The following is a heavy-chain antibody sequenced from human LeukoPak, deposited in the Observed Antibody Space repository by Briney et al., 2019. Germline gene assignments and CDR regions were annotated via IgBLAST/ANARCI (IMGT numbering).Heavy chain of an antibody. J-gene: IGHJ4*02. D-gene: IGHD4-17*01. Sequence: ESLKISCKGSGYSFTSYWIGWVRQMPGKGLEWMGIIITGDSSVRHSPSFQGQVIIFSNKSISTSYLQWSSLKASDTAIYYCARGWTTVTTDPDYWGQGTLVTVSS. CDR2: IITGDSSV. CDR1: GYSFTSYW. V-gene: IGHV5-51*01. CDR3: ARGWTTVTTDPDY.